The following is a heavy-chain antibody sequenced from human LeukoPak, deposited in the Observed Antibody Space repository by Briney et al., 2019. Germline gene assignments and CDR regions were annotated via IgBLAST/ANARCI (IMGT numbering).Heavy chain of an antibody. D-gene: IGHD3-22*01. CDR2: ISSSSSYI. V-gene: IGHV3-21*01. CDR1: GGSFSGYY. CDR3: ARDQYDSSGYGVCYFDY. J-gene: IGHJ4*02. Sequence: PSETLSLTCAVYGGSFSGYYWSWIRQPPGKGLEWVSSISSSSSYIYYADSVKGRFTISRDNAKNSLYLQMNSLRAEDTAVYYCARDQYDSSGYGVCYFDYWGQGTLVTVSS.